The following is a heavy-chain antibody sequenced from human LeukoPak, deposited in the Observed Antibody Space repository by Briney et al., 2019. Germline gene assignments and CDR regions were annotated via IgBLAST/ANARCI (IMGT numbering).Heavy chain of an antibody. Sequence: ASVKVSCKASGYTFSNYGISWVRQAPGQGLEWMGWISAYNGNTNYAQKLQGRVTMTTDTSTSTAYMELRSLRSDDTAVYYCARDRDTAMVTLNDYWGQGTLVTVSS. CDR2: ISAYNGNT. J-gene: IGHJ4*02. D-gene: IGHD5-18*01. V-gene: IGHV1-18*01. CDR1: GYTFSNYG. CDR3: ARDRDTAMVTLNDY.